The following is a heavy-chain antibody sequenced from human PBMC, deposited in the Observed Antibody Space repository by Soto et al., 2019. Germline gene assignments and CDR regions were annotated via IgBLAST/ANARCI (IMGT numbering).Heavy chain of an antibody. Sequence: ASVKVSCKASGYTFTSYSMHWVRQAPGQRLEWMGWINAGNGNTKYSQKFQGRVTITRDTSASTAYMELSSLRSEDTAVYYCARASGITGTRLYYWGQGTLVTVSS. J-gene: IGHJ4*02. CDR2: INAGNGNT. V-gene: IGHV1-3*01. CDR1: GYTFTSYS. CDR3: ARASGITGTRLYY. D-gene: IGHD1-20*01.